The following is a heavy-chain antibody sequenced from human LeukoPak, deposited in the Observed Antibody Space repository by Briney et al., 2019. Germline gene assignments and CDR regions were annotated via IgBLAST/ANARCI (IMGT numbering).Heavy chain of an antibody. CDR3: ARGSKGHTQYDSSGRDAFDI. CDR2: INPSGGST. CDR1: GYTFTGYY. V-gene: IGHV1-46*01. D-gene: IGHD3-22*01. Sequence: ASVKVSCKASGYTFTGYYMHWVRQAPGQGLEWMGIINPSGGSTSYAQKFQGRVTMTRDTSTSTVYMELSSLRSEDTAVYYCARGSKGHTQYDSSGRDAFDIWGQGTMVTVSS. J-gene: IGHJ3*02.